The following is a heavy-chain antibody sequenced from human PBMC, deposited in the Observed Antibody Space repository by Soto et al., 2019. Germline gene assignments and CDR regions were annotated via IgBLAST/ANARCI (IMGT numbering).Heavy chain of an antibody. CDR2: IYHSGST. CDR3: ARDWYYYDSSGSRGVWFDP. J-gene: IGHJ5*02. D-gene: IGHD3-22*01. V-gene: IGHV4-30-2*01. Sequence: SETLSLTCAVSGGSISSGGYSWSWIRQPPGKGLEWIGYIYHSGSTYYNPSLKSRVTISVDRSKNQFSLKLSSVTAADTAVYYCARDWYYYDSSGSRGVWFDPWCQGTLVT. CDR1: GGSISSGGYS.